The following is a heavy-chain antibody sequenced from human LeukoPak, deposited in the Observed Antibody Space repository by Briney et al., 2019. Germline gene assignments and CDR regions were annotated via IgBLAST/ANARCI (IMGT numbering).Heavy chain of an antibody. V-gene: IGHV3-30*18. CDR3: AKDRRVTMVRGIDY. D-gene: IGHD3-10*01. Sequence: GGSLRLSCAASGFNFRAYGMHWVRQAPGKGLEWVAVISYDGSNKYYAGSVKGRFTISRDNSKNTLYLQMNSLRAEDTAVYYCAKDRRVTMVRGIDYWGQGTLVTVSS. CDR2: ISYDGSNK. J-gene: IGHJ4*02. CDR1: GFNFRAYG.